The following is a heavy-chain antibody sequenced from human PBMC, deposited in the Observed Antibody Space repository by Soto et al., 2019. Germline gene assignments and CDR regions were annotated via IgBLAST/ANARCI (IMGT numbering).Heavy chain of an antibody. V-gene: IGHV3-73*02. Sequence: EVQLVESGGDLVQPGGSLKLSCAASGFIFSGTTIHWVRQASGEGLEWVGRIRGRADNYATGYAASVKGRFTISRDDSKKTAYLQMNSLKTEDTAVYFCTRAPDGNNADYWGQGPLVTVSS. CDR2: IRGRADNYAT. J-gene: IGHJ4*02. D-gene: IGHD6-13*01. CDR3: TRAPDGNNADY. CDR1: GFIFSGTT.